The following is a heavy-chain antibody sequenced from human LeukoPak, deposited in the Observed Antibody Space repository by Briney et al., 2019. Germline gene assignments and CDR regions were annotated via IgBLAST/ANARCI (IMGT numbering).Heavy chain of an antibody. CDR3: ATDPDYGDYGAFDI. CDR2: IIPIFGTA. CDR1: RGTFISYA. D-gene: IGHD4-17*01. V-gene: IGHV1-69*13. J-gene: IGHJ3*02. Sequence: ASVRVSCKASRGTFISYAISWVRQAPGQGLEGMGGIIPIFGTANYAQKFQGRVTITADESTSTAYMELSSLRSEDTAVYYCATDPDYGDYGAFDIWGQGTMVTVSS.